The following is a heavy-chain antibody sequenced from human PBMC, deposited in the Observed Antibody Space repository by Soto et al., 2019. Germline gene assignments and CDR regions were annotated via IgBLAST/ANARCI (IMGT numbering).Heavy chain of an antibody. CDR1: EFTFSNYG. CDR3: ARDDEYSGNGMDV. V-gene: IGHV3-33*01. J-gene: IGHJ6*02. D-gene: IGHD3-10*01. CDR2: ILNDGSNR. Sequence: QVQLVESGGGVVQPGRSLRLSCAASEFTFSNYGMHWVRQAPGKGLEWVAVILNDGSNRYHADSVKDRFTISRDNSKNTPYLQMKSLRDEDTAVYYCARDDEYSGNGMDVWGQGTTVTVS.